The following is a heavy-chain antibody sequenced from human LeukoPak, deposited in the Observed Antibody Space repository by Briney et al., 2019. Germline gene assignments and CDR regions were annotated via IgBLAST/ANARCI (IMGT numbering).Heavy chain of an antibody. Sequence: ASVKVSCKASGYTFTGYYIHWVRQAPGQGLEWMGIINPSGGSPSYAQKFQGRVTMTRDTSTSTVYMELSSLRPEDTAVYYCANGGNSGYFDYWGQGTLVTVSS. V-gene: IGHV1-46*01. CDR2: INPSGGSP. J-gene: IGHJ4*02. D-gene: IGHD4-23*01. CDR3: ANGGNSGYFDY. CDR1: GYTFTGYY.